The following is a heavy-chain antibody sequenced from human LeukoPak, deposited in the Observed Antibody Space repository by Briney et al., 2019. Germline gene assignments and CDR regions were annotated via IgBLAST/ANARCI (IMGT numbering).Heavy chain of an antibody. D-gene: IGHD2-21*01. J-gene: IGHJ4*02. CDR3: SRMGYFGGSGPTFDY. V-gene: IGHV3-53*01. Sequence: GGSLRLSCAASGFTVSSNFMSWVRQAPGRGLEWVSVVYTGGNTYYSDSVRGRFTISRDSSKNTLYLQMNSLRAEDTAIYYCSRMGYFGGSGPTFDYWGQGTLVAVSS. CDR2: VYTGGNT. CDR1: GFTVSSNF.